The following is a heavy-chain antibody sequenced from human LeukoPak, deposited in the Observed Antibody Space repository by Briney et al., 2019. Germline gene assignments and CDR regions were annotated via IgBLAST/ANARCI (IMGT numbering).Heavy chain of an antibody. CDR3: ARVSVVVPAAIPHFDY. V-gene: IGHV3-48*03. J-gene: IGHJ4*02. CDR2: VSDSGNTI. D-gene: IGHD2-2*02. Sequence: AGGSLRLSCAASGFTFTSHHMNWVRQAPGKGLEWLSYVSDSGNTIYYADSVKGRFTISRDNSKNSLFLQMHSLRAEDTAVYYCARVSVVVPAAIPHFDYWGQGTLVTVSS. CDR1: GFTFTSHH.